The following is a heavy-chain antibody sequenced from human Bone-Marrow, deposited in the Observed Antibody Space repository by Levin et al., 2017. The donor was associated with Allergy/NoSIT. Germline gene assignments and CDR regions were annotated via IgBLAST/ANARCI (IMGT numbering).Heavy chain of an antibody. J-gene: IGHJ3*02. CDR1: GFTFSNAW. CDR3: TTDPKYVGRDAFDI. CDR2: IKSKTDGGTT. D-gene: IGHD3-16*01. V-gene: IGHV3-15*01. Sequence: PGGSLRLSCAASGFTFSNAWMSWVRQAPGKGLEWVGRIKSKTDGGTTDYAAPVKGRFTISRDDSKNTLYLQMNSLKTEDTAVYYCTTDPKYVGRDAFDIWGQGTMVTVSS.